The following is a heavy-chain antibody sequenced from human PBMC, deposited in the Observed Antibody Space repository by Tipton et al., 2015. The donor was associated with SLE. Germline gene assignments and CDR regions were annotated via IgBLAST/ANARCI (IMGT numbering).Heavy chain of an antibody. CDR2: VFYSGGT. D-gene: IGHD7-27*01. J-gene: IGHJ4*02. CDR1: GGSISSGGYY. CDR3: AREASNWGSGNFDY. V-gene: IGHV4-31*03. Sequence: TLSLTCTVSGGSISSGGYYWSWIRQHPGKGLEWIGYVFYSGGTDYNPSLKSRVTISVDTSQNQFSLKLTSVTAADTAVYYCAREASNWGSGNFDYWGQGTLVTVSS.